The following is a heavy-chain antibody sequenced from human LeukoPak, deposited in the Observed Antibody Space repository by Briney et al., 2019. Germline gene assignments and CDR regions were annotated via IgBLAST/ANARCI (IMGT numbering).Heavy chain of an antibody. CDR1: GGSISSYY. CDR2: IYYSGST. V-gene: IGHV4-59*01. CDR3: ARGSPLKQQLLRFYYGMDV. D-gene: IGHD6-13*01. Sequence: PSETLSLTCTVSGGSISSYYWSWIRQPPGKGLEWIGYIYYSGSTNYTPSLKSRVTISVDTSKNQFSLKLSSVTAADTAVYYCARGSPLKQQLLRFYYGMDVWGQGTTVTVSS. J-gene: IGHJ6*02.